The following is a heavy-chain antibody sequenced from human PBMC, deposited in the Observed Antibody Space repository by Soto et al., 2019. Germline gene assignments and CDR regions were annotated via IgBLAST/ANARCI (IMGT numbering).Heavy chain of an antibody. CDR3: AREEGDSSSEGAFDI. V-gene: IGHV4-61*01. CDR1: GGSVRSGSYY. D-gene: IGHD3-22*01. Sequence: QVQLQESGPGLVKPSETLSLTCTVSGGSVRSGSYYWSWIRQPPGKGLEWIASIYYSGSTNYNASINSLVTITVDTSKNQFSLKLSSVTDADTAVYSCAREEGDSSSEGAFDIWGQGTMVTVSS. J-gene: IGHJ3*02. CDR2: IYYSGST.